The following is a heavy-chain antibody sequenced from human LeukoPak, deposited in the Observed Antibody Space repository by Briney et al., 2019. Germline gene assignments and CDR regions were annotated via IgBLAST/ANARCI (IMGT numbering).Heavy chain of an antibody. CDR2: ICGRATKT. J-gene: IGHJ4*02. CDR1: GFTFSSYP. Sequence: GGSLRLSCAASGFTFSSYPMFWVRRAPGKGREWVSAICGRATKTYYADSVKGRFTLSRDDSKNTLFLQMNSLRAEDTAVYYCAKERPETTAFDSWGQGALVTASS. V-gene: IGHV3-23*01. CDR3: AKERPETTAFDS. D-gene: IGHD1-7*01.